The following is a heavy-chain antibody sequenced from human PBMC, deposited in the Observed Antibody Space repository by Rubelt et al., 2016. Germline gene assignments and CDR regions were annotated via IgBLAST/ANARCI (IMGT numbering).Heavy chain of an antibody. V-gene: IGHV1-69*01. CDR1: GGTFRSYA. D-gene: IGHD6-13*01. CDR3: ARVFSGTSVGWLDP. J-gene: IGHJ5*02. Sequence: QVQLVQSGAEVKKPGSSVKVSCKASGGTFRSYAISWVRQAPGQGLEWMGGIIPILGTATYAQKFTGRATIIADESTSTSYMELSSLRSEDTAVDYCARVFSGTSVGWLDPWGQGTLVTVSS. CDR2: IIPILGTA.